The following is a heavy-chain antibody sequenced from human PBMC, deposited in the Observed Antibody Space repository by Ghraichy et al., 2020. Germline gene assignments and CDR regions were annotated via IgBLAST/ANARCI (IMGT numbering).Heavy chain of an antibody. CDR3: ARGDQYSSSWYFDY. V-gene: IGHV1-18*01. D-gene: IGHD6-13*01. J-gene: IGHJ4*02. CDR1: GFTFTSYY. CDR2: ISAYNGIP. Sequence: ASVKVSCKTSGFTFTSYYIIWVRQAPGQGLEWMGWISAYNGIPNYAQMFQGRVTMTIDTSTSTAYMELMSLRSDDTAVYYCARGDQYSSSWYFDYWDQGTLVTFSS.